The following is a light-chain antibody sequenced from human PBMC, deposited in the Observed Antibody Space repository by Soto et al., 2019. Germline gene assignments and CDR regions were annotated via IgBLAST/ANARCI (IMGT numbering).Light chain of an antibody. CDR2: DAS. Sequence: DIQMTQSPSTLSASVGDRVTITCRASQSISSWLAWYQQKPGKAPKLLIYDASSLESGVPSRFNGSGSGTEFTLTISSLQPEDSATYYCQQSYGTPIIFGQGTRLEIK. CDR3: QQSYGTPII. CDR1: QSISSW. J-gene: IGKJ5*01. V-gene: IGKV1-5*01.